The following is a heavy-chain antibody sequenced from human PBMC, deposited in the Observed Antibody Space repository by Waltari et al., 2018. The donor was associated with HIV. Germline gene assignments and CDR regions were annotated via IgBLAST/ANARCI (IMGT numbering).Heavy chain of an antibody. Sequence: EVQLVESGGGLVQPGGSFGLSCAASGLPFTCSALTWVRHVPGKGLEWIAGIGGRGYLTFYTDSVKGRFTISRDNSKNTLYLQMSSVRVEDTAVYYCAKDELSGTYYRYFDLWGRGTLVTVSS. J-gene: IGHJ2*01. CDR2: IGGRGYLT. V-gene: IGHV3-23*04. CDR1: GLPFTCSA. CDR3: AKDELSGTYYRYFDL. D-gene: IGHD1-26*01.